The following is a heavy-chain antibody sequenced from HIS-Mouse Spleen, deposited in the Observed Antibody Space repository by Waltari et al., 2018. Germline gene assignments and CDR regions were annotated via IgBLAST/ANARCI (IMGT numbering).Heavy chain of an antibody. V-gene: IGHV3-7*01. CDR1: GFTFSSYW. D-gene: IGHD3-10*01. Sequence: EVQLVESGVGLVQPGGSLRLSCAASGFTFSSYWMSWVRQAPGKGLEWVANIKQDGSEKYYVDSVKGRFTISRDNDKNSLYLQMNSLRAEDTAVYYCARVDVLLWFGEITSYFDYWGQGTLVTVSS. CDR3: ARVDVLLWFGEITSYFDY. CDR2: IKQDGSEK. J-gene: IGHJ4*02.